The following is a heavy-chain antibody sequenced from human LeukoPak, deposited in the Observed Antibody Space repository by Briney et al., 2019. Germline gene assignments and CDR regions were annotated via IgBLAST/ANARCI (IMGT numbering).Heavy chain of an antibody. V-gene: IGHV3-23*01. D-gene: IGHD6-6*01. CDR3: AKDPVPYSSSSPWGEWFDP. CDR2: ISGSGGST. Sequence: PGGSLRLSCAASGFTFSSYAMSWVRQAPGKGLEWVSAISGSGGSTYYADSVKGRFTISRDNSKNTLYLQMNSLRAEDTAVYYCAKDPVPYSSSSPWGEWFDPWGQGTLVTVSS. CDR1: GFTFSSYA. J-gene: IGHJ5*02.